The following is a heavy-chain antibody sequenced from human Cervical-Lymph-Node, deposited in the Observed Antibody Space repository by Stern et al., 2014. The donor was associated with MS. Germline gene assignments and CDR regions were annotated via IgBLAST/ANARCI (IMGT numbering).Heavy chain of an antibody. V-gene: IGHV1-69*01. D-gene: IGHD3-22*01. CDR2: IIPTFDTP. Sequence: VQLVESGAEVKKPGSSVKVSCKASGGTFSSYEISWVRQAPGQGLEWMGWIIPTFDTPTYAQKFQDRVTISADESTSTAYMELSTLKSEDTAIYFCARAYTYYSHSAAYWGQGTLVTVSS. CDR3: ARAYTYYSHSAAY. CDR1: GGTFSSYE. J-gene: IGHJ4*02.